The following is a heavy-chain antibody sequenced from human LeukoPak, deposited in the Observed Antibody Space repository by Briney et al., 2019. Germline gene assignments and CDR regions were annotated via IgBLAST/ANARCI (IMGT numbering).Heavy chain of an antibody. D-gene: IGHD6-13*01. Sequence: GGSLRLSCAASGFTFSSYSMNWVRQAPGKGLEWVSSISSSSSYIYYADSVKGRFTISRDNAKNSLYLQMNSLRAEDTAVYYCARVLQQQLHDAFDIWGQGTMVTVSS. V-gene: IGHV3-21*01. CDR2: ISSSSSYI. CDR3: ARVLQQQLHDAFDI. J-gene: IGHJ3*02. CDR1: GFTFSSYS.